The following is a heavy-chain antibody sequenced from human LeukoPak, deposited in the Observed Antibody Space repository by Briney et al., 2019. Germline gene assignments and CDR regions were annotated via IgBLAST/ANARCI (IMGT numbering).Heavy chain of an antibody. V-gene: IGHV5-51*01. Sequence: GESLKISCKGYGYSFTSYWIGWVRQMPGKGLEWMGIIYPGDSDTRYSPSFQGQVTISADKSISTAYLQWSSLKASDTAMYYCARQKAYDSSGYYRGAAFDIWGQGTMVTVSS. J-gene: IGHJ3*02. CDR1: GYSFTSYW. D-gene: IGHD3-22*01. CDR3: ARQKAYDSSGYYRGAAFDI. CDR2: IYPGDSDT.